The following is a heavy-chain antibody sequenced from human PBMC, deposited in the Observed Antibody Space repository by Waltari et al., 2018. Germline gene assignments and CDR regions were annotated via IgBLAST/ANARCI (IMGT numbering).Heavy chain of an antibody. V-gene: IGHV4-39*01. CDR1: GGSITSSSYF. CDR2: ISYSGST. CDR3: ARFSKSANWFDP. D-gene: IGHD3-3*02. J-gene: IGHJ5*02. Sequence: QLQLQESGPGLVKPSETLSFTCTVSGGSITSSSYFWGWIRQPPGKGLEWIGTISYSGSTYYNPSLMSRVTISVDTSKNQFSLKLSSVTAAETAVFYCARFSKSANWFDPWGQGTLVTVSS.